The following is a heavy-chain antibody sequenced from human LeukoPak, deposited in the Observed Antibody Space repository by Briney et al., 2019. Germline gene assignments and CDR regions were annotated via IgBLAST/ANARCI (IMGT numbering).Heavy chain of an antibody. CDR2: FYPGDTDT. CDR3: ARQRRESYYGPGSGSLYMDV. V-gene: IGHV5-51*01. J-gene: IGHJ6*03. D-gene: IGHD1-26*01. Sequence: GESLKIPCRGSGNSFTSYWNGWVRQMPGKGLGWRGIFYPGDTDTRYSPSCQGQVTISADKSISTAYLQWSSLKASDTAMYYCARQRRESYYGPGSGSLYMDVWGKGTTVTVSS. CDR1: GNSFTSYW.